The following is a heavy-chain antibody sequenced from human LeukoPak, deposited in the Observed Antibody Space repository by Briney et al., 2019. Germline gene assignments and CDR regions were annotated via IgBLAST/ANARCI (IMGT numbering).Heavy chain of an antibody. Sequence: GRSLRLSCAASGFTFSSYGMHWVRQAPGKGLEWVAVISYDGSNKYYAGSVKGRFTISRDNSKNTLYLQMNSLRAEDTAVYYCAKDGDLIAVAGYFDYWGQGTLVTVSS. V-gene: IGHV3-30*18. CDR1: GFTFSSYG. CDR2: ISYDGSNK. D-gene: IGHD6-19*01. J-gene: IGHJ4*02. CDR3: AKDGDLIAVAGYFDY.